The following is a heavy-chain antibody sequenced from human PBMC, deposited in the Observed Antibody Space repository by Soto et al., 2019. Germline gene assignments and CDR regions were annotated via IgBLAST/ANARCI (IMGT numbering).Heavy chain of an antibody. CDR3: ARIPGSDYSDPHDF. D-gene: IGHD4-17*01. CDR2: ITHRGSP. V-gene: IGHV4-34*01. J-gene: IGHJ4*02. Sequence: QVQLQQWGAGLLKSSETLSLTCAVYGGSFSGYHWTWIRQPPGRGLDWIGEITHRGSPNYNPSLKSRVTISVDTSKYQFSLNLRSVTAADTGVYYCARIPGSDYSDPHDFWGQGTLVTVSS. CDR1: GGSFSGYH.